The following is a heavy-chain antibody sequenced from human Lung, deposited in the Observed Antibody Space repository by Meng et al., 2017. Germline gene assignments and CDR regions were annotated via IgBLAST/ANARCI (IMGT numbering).Heavy chain of an antibody. V-gene: IGHV3-74*01. Sequence: VQLVESGGGLVPPGGSPRPSCAASGFTFTDHWMHWVRQGPGKGLVWVSRINRDGTKPTYADSVKGRFTISRDNAKNTLYLQMNNLRAEDTAFYYCTNDRLNHWGQGALVTVSS. D-gene: IGHD1-1*01. J-gene: IGHJ1*01. CDR3: TNDRLNH. CDR2: INRDGTKP. CDR1: GFTFTDHW.